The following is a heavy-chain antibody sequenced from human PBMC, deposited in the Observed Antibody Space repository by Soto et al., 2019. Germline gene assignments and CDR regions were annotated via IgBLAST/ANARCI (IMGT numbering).Heavy chain of an antibody. Sequence: SETLSLTCTVSGGSISSSSYYWGWIRQPPGKGLEWIGSIYYSGSTYYNPSLKSRVTISVDTSKNQFSLKLSSVTAADTAVYYCARRAGGYDILTGYYLNWFDPWGQGTLVTVSS. CDR1: GGSISSSSYY. J-gene: IGHJ5*02. D-gene: IGHD3-9*01. CDR2: IYYSGST. V-gene: IGHV4-39*01. CDR3: ARRAGGYDILTGYYLNWFDP.